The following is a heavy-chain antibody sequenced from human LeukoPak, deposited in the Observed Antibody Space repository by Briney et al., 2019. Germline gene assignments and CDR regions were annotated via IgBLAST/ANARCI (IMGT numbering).Heavy chain of an antibody. CDR1: GFIVRSSY. J-gene: IGHJ4*02. CDR2: IHGGGGT. Sequence: QPGGSLRLSCAASGFIVRSSYMSWVRQAPGEGLEWVSVIHGGGGTYYADSVKGRFTISRDTSKNTLYLQMNNLRAEDTAVYYCAGGAGPPDQWGQGTLVTVSS. V-gene: IGHV3-53*01. D-gene: IGHD3-16*01. CDR3: AGGAGPPDQ.